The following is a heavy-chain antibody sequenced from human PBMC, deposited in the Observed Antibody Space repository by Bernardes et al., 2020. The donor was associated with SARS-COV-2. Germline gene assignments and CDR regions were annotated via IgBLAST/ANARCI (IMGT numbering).Heavy chain of an antibody. Sequence: GGSLRLSCAASGFTFSSYWMHWVRQAPGKGLVWVSRINSDGSTTSYADSVKGRCSISRDNAKNTLYLQVSSLRAEDTAVYYCARGFVGFDNWGQGTLVTVSS. CDR3: ARGFVGFDN. J-gene: IGHJ4*02. V-gene: IGHV3-74*01. CDR2: INSDGSTT. CDR1: GFTFSSYW. D-gene: IGHD3-3*01.